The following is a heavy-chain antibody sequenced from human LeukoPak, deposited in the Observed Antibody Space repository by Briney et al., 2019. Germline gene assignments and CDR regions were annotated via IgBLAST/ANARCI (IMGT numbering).Heavy chain of an antibody. CDR2: IDGGGGRT. Sequence: HSGGSLRLSCAASGFTFSSYAMSWVRQAPGVGLEWVSAIDGGGGRTWHADSVRGRFTISRDNSKNTLFMQMNSLRAEDTAVYYCAKDFYDSSGSRYDYWGQGTLVTVSS. J-gene: IGHJ4*02. CDR1: GFTFSSYA. CDR3: AKDFYDSSGSRYDY. D-gene: IGHD3-22*01. V-gene: IGHV3-23*01.